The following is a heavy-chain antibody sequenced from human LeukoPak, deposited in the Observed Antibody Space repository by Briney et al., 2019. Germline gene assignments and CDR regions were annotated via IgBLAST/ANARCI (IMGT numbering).Heavy chain of an antibody. CDR3: ARGMTTVVTTFDY. V-gene: IGHV1-69*04. D-gene: IGHD4-23*01. Sequence: SVKVSCKASGGTFSSYAISWVRQAPGQGLEWMGRIIPILGIANYAQKFQGRVTITADKSTSTAYMELSGLRSEDTAVYYCARGMTTVVTTFDYWGQGTLVTVSS. CDR2: IIPILGIA. CDR1: GGTFSSYA. J-gene: IGHJ4*02.